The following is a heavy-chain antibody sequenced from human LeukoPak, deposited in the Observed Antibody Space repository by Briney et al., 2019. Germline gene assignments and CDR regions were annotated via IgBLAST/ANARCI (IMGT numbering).Heavy chain of an antibody. V-gene: IGHV3-7*03. J-gene: IGHJ4*02. D-gene: IGHD5-12*01. CDR2: IKQDGSEK. Sequence: GGSLRLSCAASGFTFSSYWMIWVRQAPGKGLEWVANIKQDGSEKYYVDSVKGRFTISRDNARNTLYLQLNSLRAEDTAIYYCAASAVVAPFYWGQGTLVTVSS. CDR3: AASAVVAPFY. CDR1: GFTFSSYW.